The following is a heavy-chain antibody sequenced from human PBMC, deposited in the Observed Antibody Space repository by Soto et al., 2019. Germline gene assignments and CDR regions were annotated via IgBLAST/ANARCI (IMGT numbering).Heavy chain of an antibody. CDR3: AREGDIVVVPAAIRFDP. CDR2: IIPIFGTA. Sequence: SVKVSCKASGGTFSSYAISWVRQAPGQGLEWMGGIIPIFGTANYAQKFQGRVTITADKSTSTAYMELSSLRSEDTAVYYCAREGDIVVVPAAIRFDPWGQGTLVTVSS. CDR1: GGTFSSYA. V-gene: IGHV1-69*06. D-gene: IGHD2-2*01. J-gene: IGHJ5*02.